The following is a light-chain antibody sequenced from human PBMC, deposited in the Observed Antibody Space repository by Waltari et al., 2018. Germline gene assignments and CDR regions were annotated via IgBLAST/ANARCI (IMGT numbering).Light chain of an antibody. CDR3: LQYNSYPPT. V-gene: IGKV1-17*01. Sequence: DIQMTQSPSSLSASAGDTVTITCRASQGISTYLNWYQQKPGKAPKRLIYAASSLESGVPSRFSGSGSGTDFTLTISSLQPEDFATYYCLQYNSYPPTFGGGTKVEIK. J-gene: IGKJ4*01. CDR1: QGISTY. CDR2: AAS.